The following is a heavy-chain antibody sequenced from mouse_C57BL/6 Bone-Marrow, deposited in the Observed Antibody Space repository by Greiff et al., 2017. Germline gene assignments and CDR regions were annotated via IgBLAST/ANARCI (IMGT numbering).Heavy chain of an antibody. J-gene: IGHJ4*01. V-gene: IGHV6-3*01. D-gene: IGHD2-4*01. CDR3: TGGYDYDDAMDY. Sequence: EVQLQQSGPGLVQPSQSLSITCTVSGFSLTSYGVHWVRQSPEKGLEWVAQIRLKSDNYATHYAESVKGRFTISRDDSKSSVYLQMNNLRAEDTGIYYCTGGYDYDDAMDYWGQGTSVTVSS. CDR1: GFSLTSYG. CDR2: IRLKSDNYAT.